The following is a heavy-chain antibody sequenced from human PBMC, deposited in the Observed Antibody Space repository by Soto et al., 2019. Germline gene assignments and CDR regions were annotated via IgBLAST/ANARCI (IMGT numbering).Heavy chain of an antibody. D-gene: IGHD6-19*01. V-gene: IGHV4-4*02. J-gene: IGHJ4*02. CDR2: VFHTGGT. Sequence: QVQLQESGPGLVKPSETLSLTCTVSSDSIAGENWWSLVRQPPGLGLEWIGEVFHTGGTNYTPSLKIRVTMEVDKSKNQFSLKLISATAADTAVYYCARVFSSGSGWMYYFDFWGQGTLVSVSS. CDR1: SDSIAGENW. CDR3: ARVFSSGSGWMYYFDF.